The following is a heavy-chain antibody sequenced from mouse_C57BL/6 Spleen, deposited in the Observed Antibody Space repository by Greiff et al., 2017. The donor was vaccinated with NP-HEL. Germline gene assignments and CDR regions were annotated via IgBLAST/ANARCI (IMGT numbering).Heavy chain of an antibody. CDR1: GYTFTSYW. CDR3: ARKGYYYGSSYLFDY. V-gene: IGHV1-64*01. Sequence: QVQLQQSGAELVKPGASVKLSCKASGYTFTSYWMHWVKQRPGQGLEWIGMIHPNSGSTNYNEKFKSKATLTVDKSSSTAYMQLSSLTSEDSAVYYCARKGYYYGSSYLFDYWGQGTTLTVSS. D-gene: IGHD1-1*01. J-gene: IGHJ2*01. CDR2: IHPNSGST.